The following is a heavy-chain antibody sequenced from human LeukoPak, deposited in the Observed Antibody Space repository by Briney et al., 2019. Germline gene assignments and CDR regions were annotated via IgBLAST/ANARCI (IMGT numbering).Heavy chain of an antibody. V-gene: IGHV1-69*04. CDR1: GGTFDNYA. D-gene: IGHD6-13*01. CDR3: ARATKYSGSWYDAGDDY. J-gene: IGHJ4*02. Sequence: SVKVSCKASGGTFDNYAISWVRQAPGQGLEWRGRIIPMLDRANYAQKFQGRVTITADKSTSTAYMELSSLRSEDTAVYYCARATKYSGSWYDAGDDYWGQGTLVTVSS. CDR2: IIPMLDRA.